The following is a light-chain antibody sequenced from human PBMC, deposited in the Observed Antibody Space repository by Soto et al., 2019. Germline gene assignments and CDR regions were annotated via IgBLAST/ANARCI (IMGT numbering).Light chain of an antibody. CDR3: QRFGSSPQT. V-gene: IGKV3-20*01. J-gene: IGKJ2*01. CDR2: GAT. Sequence: EIVLTQSPGTLSLSPGERATLSCRASQNVKSNSLGWYQQKPGQAPMLLIYGATNRATGIPDRFSSSGSETDFTLIISSLEPEDFAVYYCQRFGSSPQTFGQGTKLEIK. CDR1: QNVKSNS.